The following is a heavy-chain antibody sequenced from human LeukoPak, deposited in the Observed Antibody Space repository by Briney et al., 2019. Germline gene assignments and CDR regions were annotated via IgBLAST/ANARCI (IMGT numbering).Heavy chain of an antibody. CDR1: GFTSSSYS. J-gene: IGHJ3*02. Sequence: GGSLRLSCAASGFTSSSYSMNWVRQAPGKGLEWVSSISSSSTYIYYADSVKGRFTISRDNAKNSLYLQMNSLRAEDTAVYFCARDESPWYAFGIWGQGTMVTLSS. CDR3: ARDESPWYAFGI. V-gene: IGHV3-21*01. CDR2: ISSSSTYI. D-gene: IGHD2-8*02.